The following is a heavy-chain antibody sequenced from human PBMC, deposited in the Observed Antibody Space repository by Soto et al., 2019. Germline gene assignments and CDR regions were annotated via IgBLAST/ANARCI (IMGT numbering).Heavy chain of an antibody. V-gene: IGHV4-59*01. D-gene: IGHD2-21*01. J-gene: IGHJ4*02. CDR3: ARRWGGTFDY. Sequence: QVQLQESGPGLVKPSETLSLTCTVSGGSISSYYWSWIRQPPGKGLEWIGYIYYSGSTNYNPSLXSXVXIPXDTSKNQFSLKLSSVTAADTAVYYCARRWGGTFDYWGQGTLVTVSS. CDR2: IYYSGST. CDR1: GGSISSYY.